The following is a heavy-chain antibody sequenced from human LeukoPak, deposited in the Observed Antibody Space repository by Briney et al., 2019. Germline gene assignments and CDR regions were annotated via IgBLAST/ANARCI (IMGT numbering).Heavy chain of an antibody. CDR3: ARGRGLPGPLDY. CDR2: MSSSSRHI. CDR1: GFTFSSYS. J-gene: IGHJ4*02. Sequence: GGSLRLSCEASGFTFSSYSVNWVRQAPGRGLEWVSSMSSSSRHIYYADSVQGRFTISRDNAKNSLYLQMNSLRAEDTAVYYCARGRGLPGPLDYWGQGTLVTVSS. V-gene: IGHV3-21*01. D-gene: IGHD3-10*01.